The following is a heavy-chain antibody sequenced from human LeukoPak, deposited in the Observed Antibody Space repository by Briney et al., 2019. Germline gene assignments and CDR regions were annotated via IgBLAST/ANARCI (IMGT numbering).Heavy chain of an antibody. J-gene: IGHJ6*02. CDR2: MNPNSGNT. CDR3: ARASGTARRRYNWNSKLNYYYYGMDV. CDR1: GYTFTSYD. V-gene: IGHV1-8*01. Sequence: ASVKVSCKASGYTFTSYDINWVRQAPGQGLEWMGWMNPNSGNTGYAQKFQGRVTMTRNTSISTAYMELSSLRSEDTAVYYCARASGTARRRYNWNSKLNYYYYGMDVWGQGTTVTVSS. D-gene: IGHD1-1*01.